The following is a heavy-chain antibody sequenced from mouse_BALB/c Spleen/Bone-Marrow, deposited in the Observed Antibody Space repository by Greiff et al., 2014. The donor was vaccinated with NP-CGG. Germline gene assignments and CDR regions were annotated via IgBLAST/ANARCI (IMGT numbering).Heavy chain of an antibody. Sequence: VQLQQSGAELVRPGTAVNVSCKAPGYAFTNYLIEWVKQRPEQGLEWTGVINPGSGGANYNEKFKGKATLTADKSSSTAYMQLSSLTSDDSAVYFCARFGRYYFDYWGQGTTLTVSS. CDR3: ARFGRYYFDY. CDR1: GYAFTNYL. CDR2: INPGSGGA. J-gene: IGHJ2*01. V-gene: IGHV1-54*01.